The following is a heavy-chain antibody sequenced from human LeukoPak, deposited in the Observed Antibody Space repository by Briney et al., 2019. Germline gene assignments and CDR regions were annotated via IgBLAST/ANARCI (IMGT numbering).Heavy chain of an antibody. CDR2: IRSKAYGGTT. V-gene: IGHV3-49*04. J-gene: IGHJ4*02. CDR1: GFTFGDYA. D-gene: IGHD6-19*01. CDR3: TVSYSSGWAFDY. Sequence: GGSLRLSCTASGFTFGDYAMSWVRQAPGKGLEWVGFIRSKAYGGTTEYAASVKGRFTISRDDSKSIAYLQMNSLKTEDTAVYYCTVSYSSGWAFDYWGQGTLVTVSS.